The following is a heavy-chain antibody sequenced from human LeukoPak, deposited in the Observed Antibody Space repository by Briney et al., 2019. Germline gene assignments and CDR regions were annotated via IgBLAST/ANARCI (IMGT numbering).Heavy chain of an antibody. Sequence: PSETLSLTCTVSGGSISSYYWSWIRQPPGKGLEWIGYIYYSGSTNYNPSLKGRVTISVDTSKNQFSLKLSSVTAADTAVYYCARDDRGGATIDYWGQGTLVTVSS. J-gene: IGHJ4*02. CDR3: ARDDRGGATIDY. V-gene: IGHV4-59*01. D-gene: IGHD1-26*01. CDR1: GGSISSYY. CDR2: IYYSGST.